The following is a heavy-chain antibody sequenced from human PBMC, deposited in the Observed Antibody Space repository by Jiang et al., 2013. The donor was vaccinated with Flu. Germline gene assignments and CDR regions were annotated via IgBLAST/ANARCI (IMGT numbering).Heavy chain of an antibody. CDR2: ISGRDDST. D-gene: IGHD3-22*01. CDR1: GFTFSDYA. J-gene: IGHJ4*02. Sequence: QLLESWGGLVQPGGSLRLSCAASGFTFSDYAMSWVRQAPGKGLEWVSVISGRDDSTFYADSVKGRFTISRDNSKNTVYLRMSSLRADDTAVYYCAKDFTSFYDSSGYYYFDNWGQGTLVTVSS. V-gene: IGHV3-23*01. CDR3: AKDFTSFYDSSGYYYFDN.